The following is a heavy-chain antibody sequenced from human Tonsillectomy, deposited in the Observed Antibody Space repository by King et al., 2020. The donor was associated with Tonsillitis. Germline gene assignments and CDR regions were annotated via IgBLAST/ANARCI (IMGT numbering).Heavy chain of an antibody. J-gene: IGHJ4*02. CDR1: GGFITTYY. V-gene: IGHV4-59*01. Sequence: VQLQESVPGLVKPSETLSFTCTVCGGFITTYYWSWIRQTPGKGLEGIGDIYNSVRTHYNPPLTSRVTTSLDTPKNQFSLKLSSVTAADTAVYYCARVAGTYGGFGQLYFDYWGQGTLVTVSS. CDR2: IYNSVRT. CDR3: ARVAGTYGGFGQLYFDY. D-gene: IGHD2-8*01.